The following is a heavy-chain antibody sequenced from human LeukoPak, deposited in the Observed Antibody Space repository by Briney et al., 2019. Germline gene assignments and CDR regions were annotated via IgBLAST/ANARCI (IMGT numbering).Heavy chain of an antibody. CDR1: GYTLTIYG. D-gene: IGHD3-3*01. Sequence: ASVKVSCKASGYTLTIYGISWVRQAPGQGREWMGWINPNSGGTNYAQKFQGRVTMTRDTSISTAYMELSRLRSDDTAVYYCARDGKYDFWSGYSDDAFDIWGQGTMVTVSS. J-gene: IGHJ3*02. V-gene: IGHV1-2*02. CDR2: INPNSGGT. CDR3: ARDGKYDFWSGYSDDAFDI.